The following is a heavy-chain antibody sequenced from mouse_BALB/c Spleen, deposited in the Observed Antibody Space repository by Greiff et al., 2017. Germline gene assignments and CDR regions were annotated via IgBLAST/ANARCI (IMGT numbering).Heavy chain of an antibody. CDR1: GYSFTSYY. CDR2: IDPFNGGT. D-gene: IGHD1-1*01. J-gene: IGHJ2*01. CDR3: ARRGSGSRGSFDY. V-gene: IGHV1S135*01. Sequence: VQLQQSGPELMKPGASVKISCKASGYSFTSYYMHWVKQSHGKSLEWIGYIDPFNGGTSYNQKFKGKATLTVDKSSSTAYMHLSSLTSEDSAVYYCARRGSGSRGSFDYGGEGTTLTVSS.